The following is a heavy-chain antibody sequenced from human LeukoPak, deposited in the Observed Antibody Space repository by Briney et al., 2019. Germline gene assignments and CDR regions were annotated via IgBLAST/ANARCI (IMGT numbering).Heavy chain of an antibody. Sequence: GGSLRLSRAASGFTFSSYWMHWVRQAPGKGLVWVSRINSDGSSTSYADSVKGRFTISRDNAKNTLYLQMNSLRAEDTAVYYCAKGPYYYDSSGYYPPDYWGQGTLVTVSS. CDR2: INSDGSST. CDR3: AKGPYYYDSSGYYPPDY. J-gene: IGHJ4*02. CDR1: GFTFSSYW. D-gene: IGHD3-22*01. V-gene: IGHV3-74*01.